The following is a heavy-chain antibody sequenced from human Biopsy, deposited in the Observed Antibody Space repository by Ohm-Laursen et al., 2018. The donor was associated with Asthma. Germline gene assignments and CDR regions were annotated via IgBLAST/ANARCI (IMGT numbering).Heavy chain of an antibody. CDR2: ISSSSSTI. Sequence: SLRLSCTASGFTFSSYSMNWVRQAPGKGLEWVSYISSSSSTIYYADSVKGRFTISRDNAKNSLYLQMNSLREEDTAVYYCARFKRGYSYGYAGVFDYWGQGTLVTGSS. D-gene: IGHD5-18*01. J-gene: IGHJ4*02. V-gene: IGHV3-48*02. CDR3: ARFKRGYSYGYAGVFDY. CDR1: GFTFSSYS.